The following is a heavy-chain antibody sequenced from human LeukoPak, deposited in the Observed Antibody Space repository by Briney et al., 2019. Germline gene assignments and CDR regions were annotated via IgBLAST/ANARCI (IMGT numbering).Heavy chain of an antibody. CDR3: ARDFIILPPDY. CDR1: GFTFSSYA. CDR2: ISYDGCNK. J-gene: IGHJ4*02. D-gene: IGHD1-14*01. Sequence: PGRSLRLSCAASGFTFSSYAMHWVRQAPGKGLEWVAVISYDGCNKYYADSVKGRFTISRDNSKNTLYLQMNSLRAEDTAVYYCARDFIILPPDYWGQGTLVTVSS. V-gene: IGHV3-30*04.